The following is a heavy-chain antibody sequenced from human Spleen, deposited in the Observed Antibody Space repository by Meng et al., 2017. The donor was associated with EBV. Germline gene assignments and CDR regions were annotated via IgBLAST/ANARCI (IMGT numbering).Heavy chain of an antibody. CDR2: INHRGSA. D-gene: IGHD6-13*01. CDR1: GGSFTTYY. CDR3: SRSLGAAGPDY. V-gene: IGHV4-34*01. Sequence: QVQLQQWGEGLLKPSETLALTCAVDGGSFTTYYWTWIRQPPGKGLEWIGEINHRGSAHYNPSLKSRLTISVDTSKKQFSLKLSSVTAADTAVYYCSRSLGAAGPDYWGQGTLVTVFS. J-gene: IGHJ4*02.